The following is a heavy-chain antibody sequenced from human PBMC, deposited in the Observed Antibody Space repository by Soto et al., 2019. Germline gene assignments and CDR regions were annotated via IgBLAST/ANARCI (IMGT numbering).Heavy chain of an antibody. Sequence: GASVKVSCKASGGTFSSYAISWVRQAPGQGLEWVGGIIPIFGTANYAQKFQGRVTITADESTSTAYMELSSLRSEDTAVYYCAHGTKNDYYYYGMDVWGQGTTVTVSS. V-gene: IGHV1-69*13. J-gene: IGHJ6*02. CDR3: AHGTKNDYYYYGMDV. CDR1: GGTFSSYA. CDR2: IIPIFGTA. D-gene: IGHD1-1*01.